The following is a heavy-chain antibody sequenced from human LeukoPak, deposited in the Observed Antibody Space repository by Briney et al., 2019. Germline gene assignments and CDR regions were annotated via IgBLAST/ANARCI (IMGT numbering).Heavy chain of an antibody. J-gene: IGHJ6*02. Sequence: GGSLRLSCAASGFTFSSYSMNWVRQAPGKGLEWVSSISSSSSYIYYADSVKGRFTISRDNAKNSLYLQMNSLRAEDTAVYYCARAKELRCSSTSCPLDHDYYYGMDVWGQGTTVTVSS. CDR1: GFTFSSYS. V-gene: IGHV3-21*01. CDR2: ISSSSSYI. CDR3: ARAKELRCSSTSCPLDHDYYYGMDV. D-gene: IGHD2-2*01.